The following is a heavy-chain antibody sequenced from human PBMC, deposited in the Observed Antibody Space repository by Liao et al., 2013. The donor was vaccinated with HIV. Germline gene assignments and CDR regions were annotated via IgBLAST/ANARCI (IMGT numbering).Heavy chain of an antibody. V-gene: IGHV4-39*01. CDR2: IYYSGST. J-gene: IGHJ4*02. D-gene: IGHD3-10*01. Sequence: QVKLQESGPGLVKPSETLSLGCTVSGGSISGKTYHWGWIRQPPGKGLEWIGSIYYSGSTYYDPSLRSRVTISVDTSKNQFSLKLTSVTAADTAIYYCARHDFGSGSYFSSRHIDSWGQGTLVTVSS. CDR1: GGSISGKTYH. CDR3: ARHDFGSGSYFSSRHIDS.